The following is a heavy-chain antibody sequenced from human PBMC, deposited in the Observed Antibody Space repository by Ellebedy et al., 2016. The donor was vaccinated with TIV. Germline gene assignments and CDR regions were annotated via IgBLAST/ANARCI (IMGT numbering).Heavy chain of an antibody. D-gene: IGHD1-7*01. CDR1: GFTFSVYA. Sequence: GESLKISCAASGFTFSVYAMTWVRQAPGKGLEWISLIGGLDTGTYYADSVKGRFTISRDNSNDTLYLQMNSLRAEDMAIYYCARRGRGTVGFDNWGQGTLVTVSS. V-gene: IGHV3-23*03. J-gene: IGHJ4*02. CDR3: ARRGRGTVGFDN. CDR2: IGGLDTGT.